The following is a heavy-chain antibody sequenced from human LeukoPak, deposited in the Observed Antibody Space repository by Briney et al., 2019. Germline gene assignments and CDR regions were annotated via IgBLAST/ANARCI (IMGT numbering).Heavy chain of an antibody. CDR2: ISSSSSYI. CDR3: ARIAAVAGPFDY. V-gene: IGHV3-21*01. J-gene: IGHJ4*02. D-gene: IGHD6-19*01. Sequence: PGGSLRLSCAASGFTFSSYSMNWVRQAPGKGLEWVSSISSSSSYIYYADSVKGRFTISRDNAKNSLYLQMNSLRAEDTAVYYCARIAAVAGPFDYWGQGLLVTVSS. CDR1: GFTFSSYS.